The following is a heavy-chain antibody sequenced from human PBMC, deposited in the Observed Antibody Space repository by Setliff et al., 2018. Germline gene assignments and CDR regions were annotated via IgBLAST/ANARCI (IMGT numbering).Heavy chain of an antibody. CDR3: AKEKYSSTWYERKPFDC. Sequence: GGSLRLSCVASGFTFDDYAMSWVRQAPGKGLEWVCGINWNGGSTGYADSVKGRFTISRDNAKNSLYLQMNSLRAEDTAVYYCAKEKYSSTWYERKPFDCWGQGTLVTVSS. V-gene: IGHV3-20*04. CDR1: GFTFDDYA. D-gene: IGHD6-13*01. CDR2: INWNGGST. J-gene: IGHJ4*02.